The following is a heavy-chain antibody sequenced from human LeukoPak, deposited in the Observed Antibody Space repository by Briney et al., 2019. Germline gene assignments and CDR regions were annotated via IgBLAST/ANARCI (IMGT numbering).Heavy chain of an antibody. CDR1: GVPFTSHW. CDR3: ARDVNHAMDV. CDR2: ISSDGTDT. Sequence: GGSLRLSCAASGVPFTSHWMHWVRQAPGKGLVWVSRISSDGTDTTYAASVKGRFTISRDNAKNTLYLQMNSLRAEDTAVYYCARDVNHAMDVWGQGTTVIVSS. J-gene: IGHJ6*02. V-gene: IGHV3-74*01.